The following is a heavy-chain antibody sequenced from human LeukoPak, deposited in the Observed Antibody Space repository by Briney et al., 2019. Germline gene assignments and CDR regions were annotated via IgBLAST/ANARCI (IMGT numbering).Heavy chain of an antibody. Sequence: PGGSLRLSCAASGFTVRSNYMTWVREAPGKGLEWDSVILCGGGTYYADSVKGRFTISRDNSKNTLYLQMSSLRAEDTAVYYCARGLVLTYYYFESWGQGTLVTVSS. V-gene: IGHV3-66*01. CDR2: ILCGGGT. D-gene: IGHD2-8*02. CDR1: GFTVRSNY. CDR3: ARGLVLTYYYFES. J-gene: IGHJ4*02.